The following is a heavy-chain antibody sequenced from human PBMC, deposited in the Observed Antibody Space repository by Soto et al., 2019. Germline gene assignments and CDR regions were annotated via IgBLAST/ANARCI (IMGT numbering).Heavy chain of an antibody. V-gene: IGHV4-31*03. CDR2: IYVTGAV. Sequence: SETLSLTCSVSGAALNSGNYYWSWIRQVPGKGLEWIGHIYVTGAVDYNPSLRDRITISQDTSERQFSLNLRLVTAADTAVYYCARLRIATNNYKWFDPWGPGTLVTAPQ. D-gene: IGHD2-21*01. J-gene: IGHJ5*02. CDR3: ARLRIATNNYKWFDP. CDR1: GAALNSGNYY.